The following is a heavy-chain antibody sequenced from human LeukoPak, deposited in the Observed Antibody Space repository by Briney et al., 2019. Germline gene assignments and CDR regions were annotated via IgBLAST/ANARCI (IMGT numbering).Heavy chain of an antibody. CDR1: GFTFSSYA. V-gene: IGHV3-53*01. D-gene: IGHD3-22*01. CDR3: ARLRWTYYYDSSGYSHPYYFDY. J-gene: IGHJ4*02. Sequence: GGSLRLSCAASGFTFSSYAMSWVRQAPGKGLEWVSVIYSGGSTYYADSVKGRFTISRDNSKNTLYLQMNSLRAEDTAVYYCARLRWTYYYDSSGYSHPYYFDYWGQGTLVTVSS. CDR2: IYSGGST.